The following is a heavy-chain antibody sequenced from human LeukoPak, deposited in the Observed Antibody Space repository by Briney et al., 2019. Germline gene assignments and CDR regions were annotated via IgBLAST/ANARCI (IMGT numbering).Heavy chain of an antibody. CDR3: ARLYCSGGTCYSDRGAFDI. J-gene: IGHJ3*02. D-gene: IGHD2-15*01. CDR1: GGSFSGYY. V-gene: IGHV4-34*01. CDR2: INHSGST. Sequence: SETLSLTCAVYGGSFSGYYWRWIRQPPGKGLEWIGEINHSGSTNYNPSLKSRVTISVDTSKNQFSLNLSSVTAADTAVYYCARLYCSGGTCYSDRGAFDIWGQGTMVTVSS.